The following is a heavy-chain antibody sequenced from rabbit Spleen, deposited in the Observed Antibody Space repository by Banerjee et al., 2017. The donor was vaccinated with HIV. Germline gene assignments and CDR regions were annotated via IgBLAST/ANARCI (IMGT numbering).Heavy chain of an antibody. V-gene: IGHV1S47*01. CDR1: GFDFSAYG. Sequence: QEQLVESGGGLVQPGGSLKLSCKASGFDFSAYGVSWVRQAPGKGLEWIGYIDPLFDNTYYASWVNGRFTISRHNAQNTLYLQLTSLTAADTATYFCARDLASVVGWNFNLWGPGTLVTVS. D-gene: IGHD3-1*01. J-gene: IGHJ4*01. CDR3: ARDLASVVGWNFNL. CDR2: IDPLFDNT.